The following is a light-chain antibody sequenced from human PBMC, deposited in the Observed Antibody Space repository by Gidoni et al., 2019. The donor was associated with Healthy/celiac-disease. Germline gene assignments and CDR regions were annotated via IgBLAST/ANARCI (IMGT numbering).Light chain of an antibody. CDR1: QSISSY. V-gene: IGKV1-39*01. J-gene: IGKJ5*01. Sequence: DIQMTQSPSSLSASVGDRVTITFRASQSISSYLNWYQQKPGKAPKLLIYAASSLQSGVPSRFSGSGSGTDCTLTIRSLQPEDVATYYGQQSYSTLITFGQGTRLEIK. CDR3: QQSYSTLIT. CDR2: AAS.